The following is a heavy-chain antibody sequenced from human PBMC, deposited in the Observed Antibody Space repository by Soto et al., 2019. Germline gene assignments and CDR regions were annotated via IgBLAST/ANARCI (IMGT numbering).Heavy chain of an antibody. CDR3: ARSGSYRTSRYYWYFDL. CDR2: ISYDGSNK. J-gene: IGHJ2*01. CDR1: GFTFSSYA. V-gene: IGHV3-30-3*01. Sequence: QVQLVESGGGVVQPGRSLRLSCAASGFTFSSYAMHWVRQAPGKGLEWVAVISYDGSNKYYADSVKGRFTISRDNSKNTLYLQMNSLRAEDTAVYDCARSGSYRTSRYYWYFDLWGRGTLVTVSS. D-gene: IGHD1-26*01.